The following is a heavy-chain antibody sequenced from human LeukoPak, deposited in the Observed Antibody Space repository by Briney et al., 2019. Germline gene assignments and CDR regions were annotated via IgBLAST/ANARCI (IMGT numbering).Heavy chain of an antibody. CDR1: GVTFSSYA. CDR2: ISYDGSNK. D-gene: IGHD1-1*01. Sequence: GGSLRLSCAASGVTFSSYAMHWVRQVPGKGLEWVAVISYDGSNKYYADSVKGRFTISRDNSKNTLYLQMNSPRAEDTAVYYCASSGTQPSPFDYWGQGTLVTVSS. J-gene: IGHJ4*02. CDR3: ASSGTQPSPFDY. V-gene: IGHV3-30*04.